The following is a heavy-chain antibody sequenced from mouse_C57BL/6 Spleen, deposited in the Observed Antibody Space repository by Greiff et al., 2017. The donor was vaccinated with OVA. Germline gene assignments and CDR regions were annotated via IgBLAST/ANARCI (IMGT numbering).Heavy chain of an antibody. J-gene: IGHJ3*01. Sequence: LQESGAELARPGASVKLSCKASGYTFISYGISWVKQRTGQGLEWIGEIYPRSGNTYYNEKFKGKATLTADKSSSTAYMELRSLTSEDSAVYFCARDYGSSFSWFAYWGQGTLVTVSA. CDR1: GYTFISYG. CDR3: ARDYGSSFSWFAY. D-gene: IGHD1-1*01. CDR2: IYPRSGNT. V-gene: IGHV1-81*01.